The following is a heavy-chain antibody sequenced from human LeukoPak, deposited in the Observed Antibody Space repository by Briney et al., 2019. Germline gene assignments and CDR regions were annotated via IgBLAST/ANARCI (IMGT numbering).Heavy chain of an antibody. CDR1: GFTFSDYY. V-gene: IGHV3-11*01. Sequence: PGGSPRLSCAASGFTFSDYYMSWIRQAPGKGLEWVSYISSSGSTMYYADSVKGRFTISRDSSKNTLYLQMNSLRAEDTAVYYCARGRRGMTTVTSLEDYYFDYWGQGTLVTVSS. J-gene: IGHJ4*02. CDR3: ARGRRGMTTVTSLEDYYFDY. D-gene: IGHD4-17*01. CDR2: ISSSGSTM.